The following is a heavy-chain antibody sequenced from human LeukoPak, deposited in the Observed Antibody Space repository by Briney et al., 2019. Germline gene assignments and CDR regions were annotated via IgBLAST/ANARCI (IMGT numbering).Heavy chain of an antibody. V-gene: IGHV4-39*07. CDR1: GGSISSSSYY. CDR2: IYYSGST. Sequence: SETLSLTCTVSGGSISSSSYYWGWIRQPPGKGLEWIGSIYYSGSTYYNPSLKSRVTISVDTSKNQFSLKLSSVTAADTAVYYCRGYYYDSSGYYLDYWGQGTLVTVSS. J-gene: IGHJ4*02. CDR3: RGYYYDSSGYYLDY. D-gene: IGHD3-22*01.